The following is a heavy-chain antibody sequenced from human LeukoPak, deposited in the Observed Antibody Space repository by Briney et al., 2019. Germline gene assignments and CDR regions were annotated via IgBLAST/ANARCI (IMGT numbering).Heavy chain of an antibody. J-gene: IGHJ4*02. Sequence: GGSLRLSCAASGFTFSNAWMSWVRQAPGKGLEWVGRIKSETDGGTTDYAAPVKGRFTISRDDSKNTLYLQMNSLKTEDTAVYYCTTDQLYYYGSGSYYAYYFDYWGQGTLVTVSS. V-gene: IGHV3-15*01. CDR2: IKSETDGGTT. D-gene: IGHD3-10*01. CDR3: TTDQLYYYGSGSYYAYYFDY. CDR1: GFTFSNAW.